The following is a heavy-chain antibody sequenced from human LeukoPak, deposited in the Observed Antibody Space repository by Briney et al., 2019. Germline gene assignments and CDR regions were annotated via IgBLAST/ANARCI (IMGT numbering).Heavy chain of an antibody. CDR3: AREGYTAMAMNWFDP. Sequence: ASVKVPCKASGYTFTGYYMHWVRQAPGQGLEWMGWINPNSGGTNYAQKFQGRVTMTRDTSISTAYMELSRLRSDDTAVYYCAREGYTAMAMNWFDPWGQGTLVTVSS. CDR2: INPNSGGT. V-gene: IGHV1-2*02. D-gene: IGHD5-18*01. J-gene: IGHJ5*02. CDR1: GYTFTGYY.